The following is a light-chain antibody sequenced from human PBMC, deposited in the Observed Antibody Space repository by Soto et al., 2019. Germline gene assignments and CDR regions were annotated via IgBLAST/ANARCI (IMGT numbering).Light chain of an antibody. CDR3: QQYNTRHQT. V-gene: IGKV3-15*01. J-gene: IGKJ1*01. CDR1: QTVGSN. Sequence: EVVLTQSPATLSVSPGERATLSCRASQTVGSNLAWYQHKPGQAPRLLISGASTRATGVPARFSGSGSGTEFALTISGLQYEDFKLYFCQQYNTRHQTLRQGTKV. CDR2: GAS.